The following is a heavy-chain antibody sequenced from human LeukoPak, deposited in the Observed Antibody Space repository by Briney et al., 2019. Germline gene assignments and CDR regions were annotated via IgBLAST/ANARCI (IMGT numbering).Heavy chain of an antibody. CDR2: IDDKGIT. D-gene: IGHD6-19*01. J-gene: IGHJ4*02. CDR1: GYSMRNVFF. Sequence: SETLSLTCSVSGYSMRNVFFWGWIRQPPGKGLEWLGSIDDKGITHYNPSLQSRVSISVDTSNNQFSLRVRSVTAADTAVYYCGTGGNIAVAGVLHWGQGALVTVYS. V-gene: IGHV4-38-2*02. CDR3: GTGGNIAVAGVLH.